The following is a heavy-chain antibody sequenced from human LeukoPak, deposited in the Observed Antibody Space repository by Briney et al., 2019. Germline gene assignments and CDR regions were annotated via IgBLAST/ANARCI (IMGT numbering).Heavy chain of an antibody. Sequence: GGSLRLSCVVSGFTFSSYWMTWVRQAPGKGLEWVANIKTDGSQIYYLDSVKGRFTISRDNARNSLYLQMDSLRAEDTAVYYCARDLNWETYWGQGTLVSVSS. CDR1: GFTFSSYW. D-gene: IGHD7-27*01. J-gene: IGHJ4*02. CDR3: ARDLNWETY. V-gene: IGHV3-7*01. CDR2: IKTDGSQI.